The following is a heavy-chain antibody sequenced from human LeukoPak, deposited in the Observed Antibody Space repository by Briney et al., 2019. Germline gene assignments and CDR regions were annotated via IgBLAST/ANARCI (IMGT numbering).Heavy chain of an antibody. CDR3: ARKPLSGGYGGTIDY. CDR1: GFTLSSYW. CDR2: INNDGVST. D-gene: IGHD5-12*01. Sequence: PGGSLRLSCATSGFTLSSYWMHWVRQVPGKGLEWLSRINNDGVSTSYADSVKGRFTISRDNAKNTLYLRINSLRAEDTAIYYCARKPLSGGYGGTIDYWGQGTLDTVSS. J-gene: IGHJ4*02. V-gene: IGHV3-74*01.